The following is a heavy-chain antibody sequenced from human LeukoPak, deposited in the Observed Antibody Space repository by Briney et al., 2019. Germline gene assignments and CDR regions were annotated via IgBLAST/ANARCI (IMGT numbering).Heavy chain of an antibody. Sequence: GGSLRLSCAASGFTFDSFSINWVRQAPGKGLEWVASISSSTTYIYYAGSVKGRFTISRDNAKNLVYLEMNSLRAEDTAVYYCARLHGSAFDPWGQGTLVTVSS. CDR1: GFTFDSFS. CDR3: ARLHGSAFDP. J-gene: IGHJ5*02. D-gene: IGHD6-25*01. CDR2: ISSSTTYI. V-gene: IGHV3-21*01.